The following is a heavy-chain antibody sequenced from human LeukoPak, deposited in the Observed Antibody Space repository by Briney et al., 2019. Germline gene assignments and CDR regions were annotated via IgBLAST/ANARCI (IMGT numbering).Heavy chain of an antibody. D-gene: IGHD6-6*01. CDR3: AKDSSRSMDY. Sequence: GGSLRLSCAASGFTFSSYAMSWVRQAPGKGLEWVAVISYDGSNKYYADSVKGRFTISRDNSKNTLYLQMNSLRAEDTAVYYCAKDSSRSMDYWGQGTLVTVSS. CDR1: GFTFSSYA. V-gene: IGHV3-30*18. CDR2: ISYDGSNK. J-gene: IGHJ4*02.